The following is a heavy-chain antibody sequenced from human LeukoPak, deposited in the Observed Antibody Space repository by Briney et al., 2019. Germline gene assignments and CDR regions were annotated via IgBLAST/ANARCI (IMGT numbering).Heavy chain of an antibody. CDR3: ARALGYCSGGSCTRGYNWFDP. CDR1: GGSFGGYY. D-gene: IGHD2-15*01. Sequence: SETLSLTCAVYGGSFGGYYWGWIRQPPGKGLEWIGSIYYGGSTYYNPSLKSRVTISVDTSMNQFSLKLSFVTTADTAVYYCARALGYCSGGSCTRGYNWFDPWGQGTLVTVPS. J-gene: IGHJ5*02. V-gene: IGHV4-39*01. CDR2: IYYGGST.